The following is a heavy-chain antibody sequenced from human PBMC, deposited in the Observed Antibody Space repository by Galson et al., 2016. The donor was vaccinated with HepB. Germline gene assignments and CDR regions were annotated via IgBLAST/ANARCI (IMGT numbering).Heavy chain of an antibody. V-gene: IGHV4-59*01. CDR3: ARDDSGGWYGFHYGMDV. CDR1: GASISGYY. CDR2: IYYSGRT. J-gene: IGHJ6*02. Sequence: ETLSLTCTVSGASISGYYLSWIRQPPGKGLEWIGCIYYSGRTNYNPSLKSRVTISVDTSKNQFSLKLGSVTAADTAVYYCARDDSGGWYGFHYGMDVWGQGTTVTVSS. D-gene: IGHD6-19*01.